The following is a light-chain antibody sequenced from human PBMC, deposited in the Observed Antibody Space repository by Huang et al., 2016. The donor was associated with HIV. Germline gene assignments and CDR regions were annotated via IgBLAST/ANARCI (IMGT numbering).Light chain of an antibody. CDR1: QSVFRY. V-gene: IGKV3-11*01. CDR3: QQRSAWRRT. CDR2: DAS. J-gene: IGKJ2*01. Sequence: EIVLTQSPATLSLSPGERATLSCRTSQSVFRYLAWYQHRPGHAPRLLIYDASNRSNGVSARFSGIGSETDFALTISSIEPEDFAVYFWQQRSAWRRTFGQGTKLEI.